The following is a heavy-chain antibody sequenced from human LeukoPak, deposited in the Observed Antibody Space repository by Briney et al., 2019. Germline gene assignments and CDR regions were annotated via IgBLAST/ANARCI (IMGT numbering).Heavy chain of an antibody. CDR3: ARGEGNYYYYYMDV. CDR2: ISYSGST. V-gene: IGHV4-59*11. CDR1: GGSISSHY. J-gene: IGHJ6*03. Sequence: SETLSLTCTVSGGSISSHYWSWIRQPPGKGLEWIGYISYSGSTNYNPSLKSRVTISVDTSKNQFSLKLSSVTAADTAVYYCARGEGNYYYYYMDVWGKGTTVTVSS.